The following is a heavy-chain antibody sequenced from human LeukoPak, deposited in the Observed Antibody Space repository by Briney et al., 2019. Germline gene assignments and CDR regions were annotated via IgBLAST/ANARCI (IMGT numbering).Heavy chain of an antibody. Sequence: SVKVSCKASGYTFTSYYMHWVRQAPGQGLEWMGRIIPILGIANYAQKFQGRVTITADKSTSTAYMELSSLRSEDTAVYYCARGQQKGFDPWGQGTLVTVSS. CDR3: ARGQQKGFDP. J-gene: IGHJ5*02. V-gene: IGHV1-69*04. CDR2: IIPILGIA. D-gene: IGHD6-13*01. CDR1: GYTFTSYY.